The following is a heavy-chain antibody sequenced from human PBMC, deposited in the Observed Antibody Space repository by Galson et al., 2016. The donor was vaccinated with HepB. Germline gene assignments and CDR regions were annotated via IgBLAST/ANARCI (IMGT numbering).Heavy chain of an antibody. CDR2: IYSAGYT. CDR1: GVTVSRSY. D-gene: IGHD4-17*01. V-gene: IGHV3-66*01. J-gene: IGHJ4*02. CDR3: ASSPDPTTGRFFDH. Sequence: SLRLSCAASGVTVSRSYLSWVRQTPEKGLEWVSIIYSAGYTYYAASVKGRFTISRDNSKNTVSLQLNSLRAEDTALYYCASSPDPTTGRFFDHWGRGVLVTVAS.